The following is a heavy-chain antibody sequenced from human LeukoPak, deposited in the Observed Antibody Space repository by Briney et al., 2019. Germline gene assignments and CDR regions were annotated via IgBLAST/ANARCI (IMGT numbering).Heavy chain of an antibody. CDR1: GYTFTGYY. CDR3: ARGYSSSWYRTRPGYDAFDI. J-gene: IGHJ3*02. V-gene: IGHV1-2*02. CDR2: INPNSGGT. Sequence: GASVKVSCKASGYTFTGYYMHWVRQAPGQGLEWMGWINPNSGGTNYAQKFQGRVTMTRDTSISTAYMELSRLRSDDTAVYYCARGYSSSWYRTRPGYDAFDIWGQGTMVTVSS. D-gene: IGHD6-13*01.